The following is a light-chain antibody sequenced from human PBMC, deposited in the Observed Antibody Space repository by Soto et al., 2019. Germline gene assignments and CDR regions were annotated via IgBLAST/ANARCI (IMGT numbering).Light chain of an antibody. Sequence: QAVVTQEPSLTVSPGGTVTLTCGSSIGAVTSGHYPYWFQQKPGQAPRTLIYDTDNRHSWTPTRFSGSLLGGKAALTLSGALPEDEAEYYCLLSFGGARNWVFGGGTKLTVL. CDR2: DTD. J-gene: IGLJ3*02. CDR3: LLSFGGARNWV. CDR1: IGAVTSGHY. V-gene: IGLV7-46*01.